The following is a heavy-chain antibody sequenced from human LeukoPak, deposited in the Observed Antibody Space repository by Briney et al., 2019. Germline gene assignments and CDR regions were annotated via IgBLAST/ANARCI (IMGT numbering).Heavy chain of an antibody. D-gene: IGHD3-22*01. Sequence: ASVKVSCKVSGYTLTELSMHWVRQAPGKGLEWMGGFDPEDGETIYAQKFQGRVTMTEDTSTDTAYMELSSLRSEDTAVYYCATDLNYDSRDTTSKFDYWGQGTLVTVSS. J-gene: IGHJ4*02. V-gene: IGHV1-24*01. CDR2: FDPEDGET. CDR3: ATDLNYDSRDTTSKFDY. CDR1: GYTLTELS.